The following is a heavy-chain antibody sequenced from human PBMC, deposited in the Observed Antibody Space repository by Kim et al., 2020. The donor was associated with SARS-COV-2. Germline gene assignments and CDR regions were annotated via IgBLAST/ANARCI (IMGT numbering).Heavy chain of an antibody. J-gene: IGHJ6*02. V-gene: IGHV4-59*08. CDR1: GGSISSYY. CDR3: ARSYEAGTGYYGMDV. D-gene: IGHD6-19*01. Sequence: SETLSLTCTVSGGSISSYYWSWIRQPPGKGLEWIGYIYYSGSTNYNPSLKSRVTISVDTSKNQFSLKLSSVTAADTAVYYCARSYEAGTGYYGMDVWGQGTTVTVSS. CDR2: IYYSGST.